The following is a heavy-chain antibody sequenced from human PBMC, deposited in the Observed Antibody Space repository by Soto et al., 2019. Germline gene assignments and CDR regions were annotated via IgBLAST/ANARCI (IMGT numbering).Heavy chain of an antibody. CDR2: INPSGGST. D-gene: IGHD2-15*01. J-gene: IGHJ4*02. Sequence: ASVKVSCKASGYTFTSYYMHWVRQAPGQGLEWMGIINPSGGSTSYAQKFQGRVTMTRDTSTSTVYMELSSLRSEDTAVYYCARVLGYCSGGSCYGRSYFDYWGQGTLVTVSS. CDR3: ARVLGYCSGGSCYGRSYFDY. CDR1: GYTFTSYY. V-gene: IGHV1-46*01.